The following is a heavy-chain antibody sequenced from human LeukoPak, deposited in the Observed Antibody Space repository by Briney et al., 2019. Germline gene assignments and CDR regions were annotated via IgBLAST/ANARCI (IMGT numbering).Heavy chain of an antibody. CDR1: GFTFSSYE. Sequence: GGSLRPSCAASGFTFSSYEMNWVRQAPGKGLEWLSYINHSGVTIYYADSVKGRFTISRDNAKNSLYLQMNSLTAEDTAVYYCARRGTSSSWAHFDYWGQGTLVTVSS. CDR2: INHSGVTI. CDR3: ARRGTSSSWAHFDY. D-gene: IGHD6-13*01. V-gene: IGHV3-48*03. J-gene: IGHJ4*02.